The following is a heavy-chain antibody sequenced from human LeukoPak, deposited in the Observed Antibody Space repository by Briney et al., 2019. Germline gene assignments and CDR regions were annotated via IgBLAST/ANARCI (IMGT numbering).Heavy chain of an antibody. CDR1: GGTFSSYA. J-gene: IGHJ6*03. CDR2: IIPIFGTA. D-gene: IGHD3-3*01. CDR3: ARDAEYYDFWSGYFYYYYMDV. Sequence: ASVKVSCKASGGTFSSYAISWVRQAPGQGLEWMGGIIPIFGTANYAQKFQGRVTITADESTSTAYMELSSLRSEDTAVYYCARDAEYYDFWSGYFYYYYMDVWGKGTTVTVSS. V-gene: IGHV1-69*13.